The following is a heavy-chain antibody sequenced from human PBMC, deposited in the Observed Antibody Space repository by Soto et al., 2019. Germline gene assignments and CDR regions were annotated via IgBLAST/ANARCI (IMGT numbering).Heavy chain of an antibody. J-gene: IGHJ6*03. CDR1: GDSVSSNSAA. CDR2: TYYRSKWYN. V-gene: IGHV6-1*01. D-gene: IGHD1-1*01. Sequence: SQTLSLTCAISGDSVSSNSAAWNWIRQSPSRGLEWLGRTYYRSKWYNDYAVSVKSRITINPDTSKNQFSLQLNSVTPEDTAVYYCARGGELEPPRYTYYYYYMDVWGKGTTVTVSS. CDR3: ARGGELEPPRYTYYYYYMDV.